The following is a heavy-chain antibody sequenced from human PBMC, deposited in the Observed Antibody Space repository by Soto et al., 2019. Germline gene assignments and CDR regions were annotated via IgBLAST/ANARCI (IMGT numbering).Heavy chain of an antibody. D-gene: IGHD3-10*01. Sequence: ASVKVSCKTSGYTFSSYTIAWVRQAPGQGLEWLGWISPDDGNTEYEQKFQGRVTMTADTLTNNAYMELRSLKYDDTAVYYCARVEAPFGESLYWGQGTPVTVSS. J-gene: IGHJ4*02. CDR2: ISPDDGNT. CDR3: ARVEAPFGESLY. CDR1: GYTFSSYT. V-gene: IGHV1-18*01.